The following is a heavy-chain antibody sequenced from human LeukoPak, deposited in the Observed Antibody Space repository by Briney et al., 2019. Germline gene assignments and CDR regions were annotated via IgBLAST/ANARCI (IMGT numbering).Heavy chain of an antibody. Sequence: GGSLRLSCAASGFTLSSYAMSWVRQGPGKGLEWVSAISVSGNTYHADSVKGRFTISRDSSKNTLYLQMNSLRAEDTAVYYCAKDLGITMVRGVDNPDHYFDYWGQGTLVTVSS. D-gene: IGHD3-10*01. CDR1: GFTLSSYA. CDR3: AKDLGITMVRGVDNPDHYFDY. CDR2: ISVSGNT. J-gene: IGHJ4*02. V-gene: IGHV3-23*01.